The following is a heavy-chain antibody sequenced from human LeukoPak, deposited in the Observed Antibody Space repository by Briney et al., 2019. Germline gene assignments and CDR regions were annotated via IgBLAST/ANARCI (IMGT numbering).Heavy chain of an antibody. CDR1: GGSISSGGYY. D-gene: IGHD1-26*01. CDR2: IYYSGST. CDR3: ARGMYRHDYGMDV. Sequence: SETLSLTCTVSGGSISSGGYYWSWIRQHPGKGLEWIGYIYYSGSTNYNPSLKSRVTISVDTSKNQFSLKPSSVTAADTAVYYCARGMYRHDYGMDVWGQGTTVTVSS. V-gene: IGHV4-61*08. J-gene: IGHJ6*02.